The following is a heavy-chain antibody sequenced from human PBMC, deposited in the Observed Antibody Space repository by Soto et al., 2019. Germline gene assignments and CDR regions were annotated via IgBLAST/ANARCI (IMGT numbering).Heavy chain of an antibody. CDR1: GDSISSGSYY. CDR3: SRRREGSYSDY. V-gene: IGHV4-39*01. D-gene: IGHD3-10*01. Sequence: QLQLQESGPGLVKPSETLSLTCTVSGDSISSGSYYWGWIRQPPGNGLEWIASISYSGSTYYNPSLKSRVTISVDTSKNQFSLRLSYVTAADTAVYYCSRRREGSYSDYWGQGTLVTVSS. CDR2: ISYSGST. J-gene: IGHJ4*02.